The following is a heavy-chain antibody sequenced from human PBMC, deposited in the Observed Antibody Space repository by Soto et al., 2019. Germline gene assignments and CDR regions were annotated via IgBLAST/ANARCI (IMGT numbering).Heavy chain of an antibody. J-gene: IGHJ6*02. Sequence: LRLSCAASGLTVSSNYMSWVRQAPGKGLEWVSVIYSGANTYHADSVRGRFTISRDNSKNTLYLQMNSLRAEDTAVYFCARGCSGGSCYPSYYNNAMDVWGQGTTVTVSS. CDR3: ARGCSGGSCYPSYYNNAMDV. CDR1: GLTVSSNY. CDR2: IYSGANT. D-gene: IGHD2-15*01. V-gene: IGHV3-53*01.